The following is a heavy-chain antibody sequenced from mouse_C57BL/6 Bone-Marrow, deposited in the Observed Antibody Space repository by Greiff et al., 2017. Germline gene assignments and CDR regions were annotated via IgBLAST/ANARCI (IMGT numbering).Heavy chain of an antibody. Sequence: EVKLMESGGGLVKPGGSLKLSCAASGFTFSSYAMSWVRQTPEKRLEWVATISDGGSYTYYPDNVKGRFTMSRDDAKNNRYLQLSHLKSEDTAMYCCARQVWTGTFAYWGQGTLVTVSA. D-gene: IGHD4-1*01. CDR2: ISDGGSYT. CDR1: GFTFSSYA. J-gene: IGHJ3*01. V-gene: IGHV5-4*03. CDR3: ARQVWTGTFAY.